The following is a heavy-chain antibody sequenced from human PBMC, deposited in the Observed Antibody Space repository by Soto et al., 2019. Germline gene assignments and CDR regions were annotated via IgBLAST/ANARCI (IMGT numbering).Heavy chain of an antibody. CDR2: INPDNGNT. CDR1: GYTFTRYT. J-gene: IGHJ5*02. V-gene: IGHV1-3*01. D-gene: IGHD2-15*01. Sequence: ASVKVSCKASGYTFTRYTMNWVRQAPGQRLEWMGWINPDNGNTKSSQKFQDRVIITRDTSASTAYMDLSSLRSEDTALYYCARGIATGQLDPWGQGTLVTVSS. CDR3: ARGIATGQLDP.